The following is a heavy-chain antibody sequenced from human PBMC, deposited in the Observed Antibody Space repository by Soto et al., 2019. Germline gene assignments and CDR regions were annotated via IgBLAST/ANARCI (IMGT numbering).Heavy chain of an antibody. CDR2: IKQDGSEK. CDR3: ARNGLYCSSTSCFHYHYYYMDV. CDR1: GFTFSSDW. D-gene: IGHD2-2*01. Sequence: GGSLRLSCAASGFTFSSDWMSWVRQAPGKGLEWVANIKQDGSEKYYVDSVKGRFTISRDNAKNSLYLQMNSLRAEDTAVYYCARNGLYCSSTSCFHYHYYYMDVWGKGTTVTVSS. V-gene: IGHV3-7*01. J-gene: IGHJ6*03.